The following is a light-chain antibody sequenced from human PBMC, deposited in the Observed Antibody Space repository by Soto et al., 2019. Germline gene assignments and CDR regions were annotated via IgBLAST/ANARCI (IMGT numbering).Light chain of an antibody. V-gene: IGKV3-20*01. CDR2: GAS. J-gene: IGKJ1*01. CDR1: QTVGSSF. Sequence: EIVLTQSPGTLALSPGERGTLSCRASQTVGSSFLAWFQHKPGQAPRLLIYGASTRATGIPDRFSGSGSGTDFTLTISRLEPEDFAVYYCHQYGSSQTFGQGTKVDIK. CDR3: HQYGSSQT.